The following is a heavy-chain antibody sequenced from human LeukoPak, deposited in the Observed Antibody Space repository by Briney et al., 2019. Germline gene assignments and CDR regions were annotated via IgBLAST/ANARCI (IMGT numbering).Heavy chain of an antibody. CDR2: MNPNSGNT. V-gene: IGHV1-8*01. Sequence: ASVKVSCKASGYTFTSYDINWVRQATGQGLEWRGWMNPNSGNTGYAQKLQGRVTMTRNTSISTAYMELSSLRSEDTAVYYCARAGGYCGRISCPYYFDYWGQGSLVAVSS. D-gene: IGHD2-15*01. J-gene: IGHJ4*02. CDR3: ARAGGYCGRISCPYYFDY. CDR1: GYTFTSYD.